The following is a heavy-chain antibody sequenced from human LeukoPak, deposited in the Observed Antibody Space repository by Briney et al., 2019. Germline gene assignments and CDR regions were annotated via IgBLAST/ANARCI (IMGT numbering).Heavy chain of an antibody. V-gene: IGHV3-23*01. J-gene: IGHJ4*02. CDR2: ISDSGANT. CDR1: EFTFTSYE. Sequence: GGSLRLSCAASEFTFTSYELNWVRRAPGKGLEWVSGISDSGANTYYADSVKGRFTISRDNSKNTLYLQMNSLRADDTAVYYCANQWGYYCDYRGQGTLVTVSS. D-gene: IGHD2-15*01. CDR3: ANQWGYYCDY.